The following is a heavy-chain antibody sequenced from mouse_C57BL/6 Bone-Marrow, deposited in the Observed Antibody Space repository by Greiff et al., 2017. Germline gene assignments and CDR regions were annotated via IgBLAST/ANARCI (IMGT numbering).Heavy chain of an antibody. D-gene: IGHD1-1*01. CDR3: APYYYGPSWENAMDY. CDR1: GYTFTSYW. V-gene: IGHV1-64*01. Sequence: VQLQQPGAELVKPGASVKLSCKASGYTFTSYWMHWVKQRPGQGLEWIGMIHPTSGSTNSNEQFKSKATLTVDKSSSTAYMQLSSLTSEESAVYYCAPYYYGPSWENAMDYWGQGTSVTVSS. J-gene: IGHJ4*01. CDR2: IHPTSGST.